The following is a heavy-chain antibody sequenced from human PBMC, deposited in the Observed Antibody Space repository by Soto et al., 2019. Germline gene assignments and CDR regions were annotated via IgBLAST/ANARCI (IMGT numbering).Heavy chain of an antibody. CDR1: GGSISSSSYY. CDR2: IYYSGST. J-gene: IGHJ5*02. CDR3: ASPKIAFYNWFDP. V-gene: IGHV4-39*01. Sequence: QLQLQESGPGLVKPSETLSLTCTVSGGSISSSSYYWGGSRQPPGKGLEWIGSIYYSGSTYYNPSLKSRVTISVDTSKNQFSLKLSSVTAADTAVYYCASPKIAFYNWFDPWGQGTLVTVSS. D-gene: IGHD3-3*02.